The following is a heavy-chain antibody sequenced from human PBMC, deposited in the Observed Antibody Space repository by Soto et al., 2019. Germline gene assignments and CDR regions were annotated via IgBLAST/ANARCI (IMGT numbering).Heavy chain of an antibody. V-gene: IGHV4-30-2*01. CDR2: TYHSGST. J-gene: IGHJ5*02. Sequence: PSETLSLTCAVSGGSISSGGYSWSWIRQPPGKGLEWIGYTYHSGSTYYNPSLKSRVTISVDRSKNQFSLKLSSVTAADTAVYYCARARAYYYDTSGRNWFDPWGQGTLVTVS. D-gene: IGHD3-22*01. CDR3: ARARAYYYDTSGRNWFDP. CDR1: GGSISSGGYS.